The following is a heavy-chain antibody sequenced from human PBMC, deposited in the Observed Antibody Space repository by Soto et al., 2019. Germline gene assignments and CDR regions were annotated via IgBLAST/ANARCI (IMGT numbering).Heavy chain of an antibody. CDR2: ISGSSSYI. Sequence: EVQLVESGGGLVKPGGSLRLSCAASGFIFNTYSMNWVRQAPGKGLEWVSFISGSSSYIYYADSVKGRFTISRDNAKNSLYLQMNSLTAEDTAVYYCAAGAGYSSSWYAYWGQGTLVTVSS. V-gene: IGHV3-21*01. CDR1: GFIFNTYS. J-gene: IGHJ4*02. D-gene: IGHD6-13*01. CDR3: AAGAGYSSSWYAY.